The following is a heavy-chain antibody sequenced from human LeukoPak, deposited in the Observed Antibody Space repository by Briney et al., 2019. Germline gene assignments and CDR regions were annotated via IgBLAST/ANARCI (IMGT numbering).Heavy chain of an antibody. J-gene: IGHJ6*03. CDR3: ARGQFEKLYYYYYMDV. CDR2: IIPIFGTA. V-gene: IGHV1-69*13. Sequence: ASVKVSCKASGGTFSSYAISWVRQAPGQGLEWMGGIIPIFGTANYAQKFQGRVTITADESTSTAYMELSSLRSEDTAVYYCARGQFEKLYYYYYMDVWGKGTTVTVSS. D-gene: IGHD3-10*01. CDR1: GGTFSSYA.